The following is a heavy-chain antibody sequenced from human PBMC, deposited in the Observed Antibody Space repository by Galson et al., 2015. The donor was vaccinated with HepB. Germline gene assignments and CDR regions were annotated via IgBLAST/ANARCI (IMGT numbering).Heavy chain of an antibody. CDR1: GFTFSNYG. V-gene: IGHV3-30*18. D-gene: IGHD6-19*01. CDR3: AKNPYLYSALAGTMAGFDY. J-gene: IGHJ4*02. Sequence: SLSLSCAASGFTFSNYGMHWVRQSPGKGLEWVAVISYDGSNKYYADSVKGRFTISRDNSKNTLYLQMNSPRAEDTALYYCAKNPYLYSALAGTMAGFDYWGQGTLVTVSS. CDR2: ISYDGSNK.